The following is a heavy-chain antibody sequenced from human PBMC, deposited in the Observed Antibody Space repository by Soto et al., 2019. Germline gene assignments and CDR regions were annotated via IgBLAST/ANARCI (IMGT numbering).Heavy chain of an antibody. CDR3: ARIPDPNIAVEQLDY. V-gene: IGHV4-34*01. D-gene: IGHD6-19*01. CDR2: INHSGST. CDR1: GGSFSGYY. Sequence: KASETLSLTCAVYGGSFSGYYWSWIRQPPGKGLEWIGEINHSGSTNYNPSLKSRVTISVDTSKNQFSLKLSSVTAADTAVYYCARIPDPNIAVEQLDYWGQGTLLTVSS. J-gene: IGHJ4*02.